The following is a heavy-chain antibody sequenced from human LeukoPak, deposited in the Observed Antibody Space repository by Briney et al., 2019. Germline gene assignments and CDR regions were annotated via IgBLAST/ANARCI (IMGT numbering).Heavy chain of an antibody. CDR3: ARKVIKSYGMDV. J-gene: IGHJ6*02. V-gene: IGHV3-48*04. CDR1: GFTFSSYS. D-gene: IGHD2-21*01. CDR2: ISGTGTTI. Sequence: PGGSLRPSCAAYGFTFSSYSINWVRQAPGKGLEWVSYISGTGTTIYYADSVKGRFTFSRDNAKNSLYLQMNSLRAEDTAVYYCARKVIKSYGMDVWGQGTTVTVSS.